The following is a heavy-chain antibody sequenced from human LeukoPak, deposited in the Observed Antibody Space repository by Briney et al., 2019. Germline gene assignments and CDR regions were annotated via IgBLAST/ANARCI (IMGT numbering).Heavy chain of an antibody. Sequence: KPSETLSLTCTVSGGSISSYYWSWIRQPPGKGLEWIGYIYYSGSTNYNPSLKSRVTISVDTSKNQFSLKLSSVTAADTAVYYCARGLVWFGGGIDPWGQGTLVTVSS. J-gene: IGHJ5*02. CDR3: ARGLVWFGGGIDP. CDR2: IYYSGST. D-gene: IGHD3-10*01. V-gene: IGHV4-59*01. CDR1: GGSISSYY.